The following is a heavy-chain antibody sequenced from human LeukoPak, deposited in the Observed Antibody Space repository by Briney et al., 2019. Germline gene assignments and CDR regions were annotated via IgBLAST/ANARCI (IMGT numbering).Heavy chain of an antibody. CDR3: ARDYYGSGTQDY. CDR2: ISYDGTNK. Sequence: GGSLRLSCAASGFTVSSNYMSWVRQAPGKGLEWVALISYDGTNKYYADSVKGRFTISRDNAKNSLYLQMNSLRAEDTAVYYCARDYYGSGTQDYWGQGTLVTVSS. J-gene: IGHJ4*02. V-gene: IGHV3-30-3*01. CDR1: GFTVSSNY. D-gene: IGHD3-10*01.